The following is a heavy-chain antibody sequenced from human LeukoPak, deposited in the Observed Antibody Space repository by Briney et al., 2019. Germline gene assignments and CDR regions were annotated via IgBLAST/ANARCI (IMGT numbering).Heavy chain of an antibody. CDR1: GFTFSSYG. CDR2: IRYDGSNK. Sequence: GGSLRLSCAASGFTFSSYGMHWVRQAPGKGLEWVAFIRYDGSNKYYADSVKGRFTISRDNSKNTLYLQMNSLRAEDTAAYYCAKRWFGEYMDPFPRYIDYWGQGTLVTVSS. V-gene: IGHV3-30*02. D-gene: IGHD3-10*01. CDR3: AKRWFGEYMDPFPRYIDY. J-gene: IGHJ4*02.